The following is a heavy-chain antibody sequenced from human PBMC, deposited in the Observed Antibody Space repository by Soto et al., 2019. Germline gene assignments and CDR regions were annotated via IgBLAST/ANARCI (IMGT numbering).Heavy chain of an antibody. CDR2: INHSGST. V-gene: IGHV4-34*01. Sequence: QVQLQQWGAGLLKPSETLSLTCAVYGGSFSGYYWSWIRQPPGKGLEWIGEINHSGSTNYNSSLKSRVTISVDTSKNQFSLKLSSVTAADTAVYYCARVVGSSGWLIDYWGQGTLVTVSS. CDR1: GGSFSGYY. D-gene: IGHD6-19*01. J-gene: IGHJ4*02. CDR3: ARVVGSSGWLIDY.